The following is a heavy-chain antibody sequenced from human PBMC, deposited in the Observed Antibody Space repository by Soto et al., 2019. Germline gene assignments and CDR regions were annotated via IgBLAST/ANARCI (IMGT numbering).Heavy chain of an antibody. Sequence: ASVKVSCKSSGYTFTSYYMHWVRQAPGQGLEWMGIINPSGGSTSYAQKFQGRVTMTRDTSTSTVYMELSSLRSEDTAVYYCASSSSSPRGHGTGDYWGQGTLVTVSS. J-gene: IGHJ4*02. D-gene: IGHD6-6*01. CDR2: INPSGGST. V-gene: IGHV1-46*01. CDR1: GYTFTSYY. CDR3: ASSSSSPRGHGTGDY.